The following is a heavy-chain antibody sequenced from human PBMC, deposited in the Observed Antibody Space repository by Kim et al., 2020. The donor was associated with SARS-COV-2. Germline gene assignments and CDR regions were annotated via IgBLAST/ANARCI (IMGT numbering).Heavy chain of an antibody. Sequence: GGSLRLSCAASGFSFSDAWLSWVRQAPGKGLEWVGRIKSETDGGTTDYTAPVKGRFTPSRDDSKNTLYLQRNSLKTEDTAVYYCTTLITLPGRGFGGQGT. CDR1: GFSFSDAW. J-gene: IGHJ4*02. V-gene: IGHV3-15*01. D-gene: IGHD3-22*01. CDR3: TTLITLPGRGF. CDR2: IKSETDGGTT.